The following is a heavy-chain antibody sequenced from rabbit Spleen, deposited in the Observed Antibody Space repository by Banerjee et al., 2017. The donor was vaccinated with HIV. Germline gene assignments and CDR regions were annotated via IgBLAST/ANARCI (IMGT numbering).Heavy chain of an antibody. Sequence: QSLEESGGDLVKPGASLTLTCTASRFSFSDSHYMCWVRQAPGKGLEWIGCIYTGGGTTYYASWAKGRFTISRPSWTTMTLQMTSLTVADTATYFCARNYVNVFDPWGPGTLVTVS. V-gene: IGHV1S40*01. D-gene: IGHD1-1*01. CDR1: RFSFSDSHY. CDR3: ARNYVNVFDP. CDR2: IYTGGGTT. J-gene: IGHJ2*01.